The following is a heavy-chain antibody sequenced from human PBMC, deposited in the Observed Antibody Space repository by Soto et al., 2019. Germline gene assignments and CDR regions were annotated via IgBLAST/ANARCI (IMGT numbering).Heavy chain of an antibody. Sequence: RLSCAASGFTFSSYWMSWVRQAPGKGLEWVANIKQDGSEKYYVDSVKGRFTISRDNAKNSLYLQMNSLRAEDTAVYYCARDRAMVRGVILHYMDVWGKGTTVTVSS. CDR3: ARDRAMVRGVILHYMDV. J-gene: IGHJ6*03. D-gene: IGHD3-10*01. CDR2: IKQDGSEK. V-gene: IGHV3-7*01. CDR1: GFTFSSYW.